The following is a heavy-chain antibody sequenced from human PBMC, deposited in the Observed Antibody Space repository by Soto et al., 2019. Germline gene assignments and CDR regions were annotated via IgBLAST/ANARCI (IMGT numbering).Heavy chain of an antibody. CDR3: ARTAMCGGRTCYGMDV. Sequence: PGESLKISCKGSGYSFTSYWIGWVRQMPGKGLERMGIIYPGDSDTRYSPSFQGQVTISADKSISTAYLQWSSLKASDIAMFYCARTAMCGGRTCYGMDVWGQGTTVTVSS. D-gene: IGHD2-21*01. CDR1: GYSFTSYW. V-gene: IGHV5-51*01. CDR2: IYPGDSDT. J-gene: IGHJ6*02.